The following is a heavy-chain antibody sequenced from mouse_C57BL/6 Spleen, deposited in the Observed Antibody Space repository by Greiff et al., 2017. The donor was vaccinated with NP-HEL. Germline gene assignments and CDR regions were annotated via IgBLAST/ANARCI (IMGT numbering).Heavy chain of an antibody. D-gene: IGHD2-2*01. CDR3: ARGDYGYDVDWFAY. V-gene: IGHV1-18*01. Sequence: EVQLQQSGPELVKPGASVKIPCKASGYTFTDYNMDWVKQSHGKSLEWIGDINPNNGGTIYNQKFKGKATLTVDMSSSTAYMELRSLTSEDTAVYYCARGDYGYDVDWFAYWGQGTLVTVSA. CDR2: INPNNGGT. CDR1: GYTFTDYN. J-gene: IGHJ3*01.